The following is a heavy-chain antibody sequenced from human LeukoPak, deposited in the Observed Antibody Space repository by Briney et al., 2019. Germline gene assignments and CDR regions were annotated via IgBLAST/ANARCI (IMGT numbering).Heavy chain of an antibody. CDR2: ISSSGSTI. CDR1: GFTFSDYY. V-gene: IGHV3-11*04. D-gene: IGHD3-9*01. Sequence: GGSLRLSCAAYGFTFSDYYMSWIRQAPGKGLEWVSYISSSGSTIYYADSVKGRFTISRDNAKNSLYLQMNSLRAEDTAVYYCARQYDILTGYYGLEEYYFDYWGQGTLVTVSS. CDR3: ARQYDILTGYYGLEEYYFDY. J-gene: IGHJ4*02.